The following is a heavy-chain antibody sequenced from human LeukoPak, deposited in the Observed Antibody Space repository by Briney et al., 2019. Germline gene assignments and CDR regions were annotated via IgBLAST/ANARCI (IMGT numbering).Heavy chain of an antibody. V-gene: IGHV3-30*02. CDR2: IRYDGSNK. CDR3: ARGSGRYYRGYLHP. D-gene: IGHD1-26*01. Sequence: GGSLRLSCAASGFTFSSYGMHWVRQAPGKGLEWVAFIRYDGSNKYYADSVKGRFTISRDNSKNTVYLQMDRLRAEDTALYYCARGSGRYYRGYLHPWGQGTLVTVSS. J-gene: IGHJ1*01. CDR1: GFTFSSYG.